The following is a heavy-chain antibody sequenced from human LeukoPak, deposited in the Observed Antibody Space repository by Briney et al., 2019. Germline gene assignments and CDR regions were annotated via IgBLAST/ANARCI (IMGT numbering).Heavy chain of an antibody. V-gene: IGHV4-34*01. Sequence: SETLSLTCAVYGGSFSGYYWSWIRQPPGKGLEWIGEINHSGSTNYNPSLKSRVTISVDTSKNQFSLELSSVTAADTAVYYCARGGIAAYWGQGTLVTVSS. CDR3: ARGGIAAY. CDR1: GGSFSGYY. CDR2: INHSGST. J-gene: IGHJ4*02. D-gene: IGHD6-13*01.